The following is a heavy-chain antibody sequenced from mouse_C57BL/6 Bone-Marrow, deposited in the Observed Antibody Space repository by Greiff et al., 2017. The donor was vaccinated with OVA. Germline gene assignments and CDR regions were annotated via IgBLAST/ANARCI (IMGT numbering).Heavy chain of an antibody. Sequence: EVQLQESGAELVRPGASVTLSCTASGFNIKDDYMHWVKQRPEQGLEWIGWFDPENGATESASKFQGKATITADTSSNTAYLQLSSLTSEDTAVDYCTMEGEYYAMDYGGQGTSVTVSS. CDR1: GFNIKDDY. V-gene: IGHV14-4*01. CDR3: TMEGEYYAMDY. J-gene: IGHJ4*01. CDR2: FDPENGAT.